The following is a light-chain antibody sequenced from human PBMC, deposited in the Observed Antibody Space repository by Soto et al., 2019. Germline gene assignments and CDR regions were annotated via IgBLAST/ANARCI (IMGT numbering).Light chain of an antibody. CDR3: QPTYNIPFT. V-gene: IGKV1-39*01. J-gene: IGKJ3*01. Sequence: DIQMTQSPSSLSASVGDRVTITCRASLSISRNLHWYQQKPGEAPKLLIYAASRLQSGVPSRFSGSGSGTDFTLTISSLQPEDFATNCCQPTYNIPFTFGPGTTVDIK. CDR1: LSISRN. CDR2: AAS.